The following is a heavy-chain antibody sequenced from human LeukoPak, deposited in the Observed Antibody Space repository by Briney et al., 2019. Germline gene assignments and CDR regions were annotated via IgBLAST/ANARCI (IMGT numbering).Heavy chain of an antibody. V-gene: IGHV3-64*01. D-gene: IGHD3-22*01. J-gene: IGHJ4*02. CDR3: ARPAPYDSSVSFDY. CDR2: ISSNGGST. Sequence: QPGGSLRLSCAASGFTFSSYAMHWVCQAPGKGLEYVSAISSNGGSTYYANSVKGRFTISRDNSKNTLYLQMGSLRAEDMAVYYCARPAPYDSSVSFDYWGQGTLVTVSS. CDR1: GFTFSSYA.